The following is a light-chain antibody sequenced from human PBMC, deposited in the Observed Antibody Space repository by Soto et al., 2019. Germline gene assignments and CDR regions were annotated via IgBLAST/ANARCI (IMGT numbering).Light chain of an antibody. J-gene: IGKJ1*01. CDR2: TGS. CDR1: QAIDSW. V-gene: IGKV1-12*01. Sequence: DIQMTQSPSSVSASVGDRVTITCRASQAIDSWLAWYQQKPGEAPKLLIFTGSLLHSGVPPRFSGSGSGTDFTLTISSLQHEDFETYYCQQTLSFHPTFGQWTKVDIK. CDR3: QQTLSFHPT.